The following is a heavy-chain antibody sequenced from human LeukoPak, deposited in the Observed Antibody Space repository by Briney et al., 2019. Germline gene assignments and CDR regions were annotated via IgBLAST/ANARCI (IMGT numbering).Heavy chain of an antibody. V-gene: IGHV3-21*01. CDR2: ISSSSSYI. J-gene: IGHJ4*02. D-gene: IGHD5-12*01. CDR3: AREYSGYDYLCFDY. CDR1: GFTFSSYS. Sequence: GGSLRLSCAASGFTFSSYSMNWVRQAPGKGLEWVSSISSSSSYIYYADSVKGRFTISRDNAKNSLYLQMNSLRAEDTAVYYCAREYSGYDYLCFDYWGQGTLVTVSS.